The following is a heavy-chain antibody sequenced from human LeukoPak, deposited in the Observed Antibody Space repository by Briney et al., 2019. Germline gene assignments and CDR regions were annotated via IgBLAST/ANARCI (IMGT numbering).Heavy chain of an antibody. CDR1: GFTFSRFN. D-gene: IGHD3-3*01. V-gene: IGHV3-48*01. CDR3: ARDSLIFGVVTTFDY. J-gene: IGHJ4*02. CDR2: ISTTGTI. Sequence: GGSLRLSCAASGFTFSRFNMNWLRQAPGKGLEWLSYISTTGTIYYAESVKGRLSISRDNAKNSLYLQMNSLRPEDTAVYYCARDSLIFGVVTTFDYWGQGTLVTVSS.